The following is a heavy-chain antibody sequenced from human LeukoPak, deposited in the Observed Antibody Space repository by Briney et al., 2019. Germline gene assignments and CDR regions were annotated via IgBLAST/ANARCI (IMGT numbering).Heavy chain of an antibody. CDR2: IIPIFGTA. Sequence: SVKVSCKPSGGTFSSYAISWGRQAPGQGLEWRGGIIPIFGTANYAQKFQGRGTITTDESTSTAYLELSSLRSEDPAVYYCATARGDGYNFGDHYYYYMDVWGKETTVTVSS. V-gene: IGHV1-69*05. J-gene: IGHJ6*03. CDR3: ATARGDGYNFGDHYYYYMDV. CDR1: GGTFSSYA. D-gene: IGHD5-24*01.